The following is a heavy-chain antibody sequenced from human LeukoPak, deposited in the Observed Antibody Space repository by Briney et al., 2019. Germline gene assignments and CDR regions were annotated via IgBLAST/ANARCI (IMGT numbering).Heavy chain of an antibody. V-gene: IGHV4-61*02. CDR2: IYTSGST. D-gene: IGHD3-16*01. Sequence: SQTLSLTCTISGGSISSGSYYWSWIRQPAGKGLEWIGRIYTSGSTNYNPSLQSRVTISVDTSKTQFALKLSSVTAADTAVYYCARDQGDYDYVLGSYDWGQGTLVTVSS. CDR3: ARDQGDYDYVLGSYD. J-gene: IGHJ4*02. CDR1: GGSISSGSYY.